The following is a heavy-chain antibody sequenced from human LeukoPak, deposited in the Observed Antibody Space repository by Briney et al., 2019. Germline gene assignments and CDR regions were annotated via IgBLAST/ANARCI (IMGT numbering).Heavy chain of an antibody. J-gene: IGHJ4*02. V-gene: IGHV5-51*01. CDR3: ARPTYYYDSRGRRRYYFDY. D-gene: IGHD3-22*01. CDR2: IYPGDSDT. CDR1: GYSFTSYW. Sequence: GESLKISCKGSGYSFTSYWIGWVRQMPGKGLEWMGIIYPGDSDTRYSPSFQGQVTISADKSISTAYLQWSSLKASDTAMYYCARPTYYYDSRGRRRYYFDYWGQGTLVTVSS.